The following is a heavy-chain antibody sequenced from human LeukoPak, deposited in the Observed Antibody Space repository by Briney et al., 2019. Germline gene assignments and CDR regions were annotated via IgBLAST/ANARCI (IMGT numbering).Heavy chain of an antibody. CDR1: GYIFTDYY. V-gene: IGHV1-2*02. Sequence: AASVKVSCKASGYIFTDYYIHWTRQAPGQGLEWMGWINPKNGDTNYAQKFQGRVTMTRDTSISTVYMELNRLTSDDTALYYCARVGYCSGDRCYLHFDYWGQGTLVTVSS. CDR3: ARVGYCSGDRCYLHFDY. D-gene: IGHD2-15*01. J-gene: IGHJ4*02. CDR2: INPKNGDT.